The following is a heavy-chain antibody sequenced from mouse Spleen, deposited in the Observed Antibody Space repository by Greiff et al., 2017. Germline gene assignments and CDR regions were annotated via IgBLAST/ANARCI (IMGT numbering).Heavy chain of an antibody. CDR1: GYTFTSYY. V-gene: IGHV1S81*02. CDR3: TRGGNWGFDY. Sequence: QVQLQQSGAELVKPGASVKLSCKASGYTFTSYYMYWVKQRPGQGLEWIGEINPSNGGTNFNEKFKSKATLTVDKSSSTAYMQLSSLTSEDSAVYYCTRGGNWGFDYWGQGTTLTVSS. D-gene: IGHD4-1*01. CDR2: INPSNGGT. J-gene: IGHJ2*01.